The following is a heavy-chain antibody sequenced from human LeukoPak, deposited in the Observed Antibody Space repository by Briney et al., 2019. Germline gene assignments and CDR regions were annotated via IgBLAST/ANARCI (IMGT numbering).Heavy chain of an antibody. D-gene: IGHD2-2*01. CDR2: IYTSGST. CDR1: GGSISSYY. CDR3: ARGIGSKLGYCSSTSCYVWFDP. J-gene: IGHJ5*02. Sequence: TSETLSLTCTVSGGSISSYYWSWIRQPAGKGLEWIGRIYTSGSTNYNPSLKSRVTISVDTSKNQFSLKLSSVTAADTAVYYCARGIGSKLGYCSSTSCYVWFDPWGQGTLVTVSS. V-gene: IGHV4-4*07.